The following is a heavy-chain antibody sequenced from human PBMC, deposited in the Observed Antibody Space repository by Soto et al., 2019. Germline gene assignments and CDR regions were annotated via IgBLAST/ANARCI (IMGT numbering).Heavy chain of an antibody. D-gene: IGHD6-25*01. Sequence: SETLSLTCSVSGGSISSVGHYWTWIRQQPGKGLEWIGYIYYSGSTDYNPSLKSRVTISVDRSKNQFSLNLSSVTAADTAIYYCVRESGGYDSSTRYGLDVWGQGTTVTVSS. CDR3: VRESGGYDSSTRYGLDV. CDR2: IYYSGST. CDR1: GGSISSVGHY. J-gene: IGHJ6*02. V-gene: IGHV4-31*03.